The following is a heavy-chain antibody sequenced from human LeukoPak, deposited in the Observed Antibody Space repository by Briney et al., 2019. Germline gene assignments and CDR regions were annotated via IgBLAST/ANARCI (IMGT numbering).Heavy chain of an antibody. CDR3: ARLYSRGWSKKLDY. J-gene: IGHJ4*02. CDR1: GGSISSYY. V-gene: IGHV4-59*08. D-gene: IGHD6-19*01. Sequence: PSETLSLTCTVSGGSISSYYWSWIRQPPGKGLEWIGYIYYSGSTNYNPSLKSRVTISVDTSKNQFSLKLSSVTAADTAVYYCARLYSRGWSKKLDYWGQGTLVTVSS. CDR2: IYYSGST.